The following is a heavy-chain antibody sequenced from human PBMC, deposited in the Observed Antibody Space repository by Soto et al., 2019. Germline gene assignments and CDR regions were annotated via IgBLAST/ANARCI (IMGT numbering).Heavy chain of an antibody. Sequence: ETLSLTCAVSGVSVNTGRYYWSWVRQSPGKGLEWIGEIFYRGSTEYSPSLKSRVTISVDTSKNQFSLKLSSVTAADTAVYYCARGSKVYAINYFDYWGQGTLVTVSS. CDR2: IFYRGST. V-gene: IGHV4-61*01. CDR3: ARGSKVYAINYFDY. J-gene: IGHJ4*02. CDR1: GVSVNTGRYY. D-gene: IGHD2-8*01.